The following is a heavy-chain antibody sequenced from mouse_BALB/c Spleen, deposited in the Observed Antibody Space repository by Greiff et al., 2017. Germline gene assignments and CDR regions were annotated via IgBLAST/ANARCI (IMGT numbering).Heavy chain of an antibody. CDR1: GYSITSDYA. CDR3: ANYGGNYYYAMDY. J-gene: IGHJ4*01. D-gene: IGHD1-1*02. V-gene: IGHV3-2*02. Sequence: EVMLVESGPGLVKPSQSLSLTCTVTGYSITSDYAWNWIRQFPGNKLEWMGYISYSGSTSYNPSLKSRISITRDTSKNQFFLQLNSVTTEDTATYYCANYGGNYYYAMDYWGQGTSVTVSS. CDR2: ISYSGST.